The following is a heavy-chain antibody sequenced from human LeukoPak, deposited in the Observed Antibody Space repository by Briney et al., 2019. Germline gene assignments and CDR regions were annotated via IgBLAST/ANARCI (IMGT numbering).Heavy chain of an antibody. CDR2: IYSGGST. CDR3: ARDGAGTDLDGMDV. V-gene: IGHV3-53*01. Sequence: PGGSLRLSCGASGFTVSSNYMSWVRQAPGKGLEWVSVIYSGGSTYYADSVKGRFTISRDNSKNTLYLQMNSLRAEDTAVYYCARDGAGTDLDGMDVWGQGTTVTVSS. CDR1: GFTVSSNY. J-gene: IGHJ6*02. D-gene: IGHD1-7*01.